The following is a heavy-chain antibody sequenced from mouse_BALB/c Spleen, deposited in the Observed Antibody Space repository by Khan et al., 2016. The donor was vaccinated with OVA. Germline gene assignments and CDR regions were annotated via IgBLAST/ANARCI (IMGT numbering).Heavy chain of an antibody. J-gene: IGHJ2*01. CDR1: GYSFTNYD. Sequence: VQLQESGTELLKPGTSVKLSCKASGYSFTNYDINWVRQRPEQGLEWIGWIFPGNGNIQYNEKFKDKVTLTIAKSSSTAYMRLSRLTYEDSGVYFCARGDSVKFDSWGQGTILTVSS. V-gene: IGHV1-75*01. CDR3: ARGDSVKFDS. D-gene: IGHD2-13*01. CDR2: IFPGNGNI.